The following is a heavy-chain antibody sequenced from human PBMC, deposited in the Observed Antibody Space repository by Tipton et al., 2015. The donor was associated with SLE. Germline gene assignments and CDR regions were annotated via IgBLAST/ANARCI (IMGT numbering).Heavy chain of an antibody. CDR3: ARGHPGNSFDY. D-gene: IGHD1-14*01. CDR1: GYSVSTAYY. CDR2: IYHSGIT. V-gene: IGHV4-38-2*01. J-gene: IGHJ4*02. Sequence: TLSLTCAVSGYSVSTAYYWGWIRQPPGKGLEWIGTIYHSGITFYNASLQTRVTISLDTSKNQLSLSLTSVTAADTAMYYCARGHPGNSFDYWGQGTLVTVSS.